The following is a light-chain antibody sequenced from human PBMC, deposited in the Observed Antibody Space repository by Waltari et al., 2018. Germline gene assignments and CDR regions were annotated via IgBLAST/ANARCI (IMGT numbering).Light chain of an antibody. CDR1: SGHSSYA. CDR2: VNSDGSH. J-gene: IGLJ3*02. V-gene: IGLV4-69*01. Sequence: QLVLTQSPSASASLGASVKLTCTLRSGHSSYAIAWHQQQPEKGPRYLMKVNSDGSHSKGDGIPDRCSGSSSGAERYLTISSLQSEDEADYYCQTWGTGIRVFGGGTKLTVL. CDR3: QTWGTGIRV.